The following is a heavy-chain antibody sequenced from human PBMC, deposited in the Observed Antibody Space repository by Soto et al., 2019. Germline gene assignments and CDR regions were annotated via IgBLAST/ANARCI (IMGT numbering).Heavy chain of an antibody. CDR2: IYYSGST. CDR3: ARRPATGPLPAGSGMDV. CDR1: GGSISSYY. Sequence: SETLSLTCTVSGGSISSYYWSWIRQPPGKGLEWIGYIYYSGSTNYNPSLKSRVTISVDTSKNQFSLKLSSVTAADTAVYYCARRPATGPLPAGSGMDVWGQGTTVTVSS. V-gene: IGHV4-59*01. J-gene: IGHJ6*02. D-gene: IGHD3-9*01.